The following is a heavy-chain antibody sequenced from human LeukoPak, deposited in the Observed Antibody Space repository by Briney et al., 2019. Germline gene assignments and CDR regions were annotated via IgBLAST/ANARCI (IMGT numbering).Heavy chain of an antibody. CDR3: ARQDYGDYGWFDP. D-gene: IGHD4-17*01. Sequence: KPSETLSLTCTVSGGSISSSSYYWGWIRQPPGKGLEWIGSIYYSGSTYYNPSLKSRVTISVDTSKNQFSLKLSSVTAADTAVYYCARQDYGDYGWFDPWGQGTLVTVSS. CDR2: IYYSGST. CDR1: GGSISSSSYY. J-gene: IGHJ5*02. V-gene: IGHV4-39*01.